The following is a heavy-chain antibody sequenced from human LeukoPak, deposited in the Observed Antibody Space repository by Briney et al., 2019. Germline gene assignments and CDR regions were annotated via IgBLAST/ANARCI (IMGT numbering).Heavy chain of an antibody. J-gene: IGHJ5*02. D-gene: IGHD4-11*01. Sequence: GGSLRPSCAASGFTFSSYEMNWVRQAPGKGLEWVSYISSSGSTIYYADSVKGRFTISRDNAKNSLYLQMNSLRAEDTAVYYCARDTGSTLDPWGQGTLVTVSS. V-gene: IGHV3-48*03. CDR2: ISSSGSTI. CDR1: GFTFSSYE. CDR3: ARDTGSTLDP.